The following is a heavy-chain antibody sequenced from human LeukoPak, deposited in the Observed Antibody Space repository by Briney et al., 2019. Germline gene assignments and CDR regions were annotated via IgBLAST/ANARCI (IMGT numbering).Heavy chain of an antibody. CDR2: ISSSSSYI. CDR1: GFTFSSYS. CDR3: ARDYYGSGSYYYYYYGMDV. Sequence: PGGSLRLSCAASGFTFSSYSMNWVRQAPGKGLDWVSSISSSSSYIYYADSVKGRSTISRDNAKNSLYLQMNSLRAEDTAVHYCARDYYGSGSYYYYYYGMDVWGQGTTVTVSS. J-gene: IGHJ6*02. D-gene: IGHD3-10*01. V-gene: IGHV3-21*01.